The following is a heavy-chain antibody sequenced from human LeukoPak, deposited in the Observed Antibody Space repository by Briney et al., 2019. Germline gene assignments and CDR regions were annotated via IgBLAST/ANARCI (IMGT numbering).Heavy chain of an antibody. D-gene: IGHD3-22*01. CDR3: ARNYYDSSGYQWFDP. CDR2: INPNSGGT. Sequence: ASVKVSCKASGYTFTGYYMHWVRQAPGQGLEWMGWINPNSGGTNYAQKFQGRVTMTRDTSISTAYMELSRLRSDDTAVYYCARNYYDSSGYQWFDPWGQGTLVTVSS. V-gene: IGHV1-2*02. CDR1: GYTFTGYY. J-gene: IGHJ5*02.